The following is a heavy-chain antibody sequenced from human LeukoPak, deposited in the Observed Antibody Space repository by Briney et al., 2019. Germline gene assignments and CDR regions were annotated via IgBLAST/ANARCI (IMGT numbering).Heavy chain of an antibody. D-gene: IGHD1-1*01. CDR2: IYYSGST. Sequence: NWVRQTPGKGLEWIGYIYYSGSTYYNPSLKSRVTISVDTSKNQFSLKLSSVTAADTAVYYCARVEVFAFDIWGQGTMVTVSS. CDR3: ARVEVFAFDI. V-gene: IGHV4-31*02. J-gene: IGHJ3*02.